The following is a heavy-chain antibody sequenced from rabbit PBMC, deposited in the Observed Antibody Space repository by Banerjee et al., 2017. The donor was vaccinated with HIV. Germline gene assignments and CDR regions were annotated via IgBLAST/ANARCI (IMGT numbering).Heavy chain of an antibody. V-gene: IGHV1S45*01. D-gene: IGHD2-1*01. CDR3: GRHGLDL. CDR1: GFSFSSGYW. J-gene: IGHJ4*01. Sequence: QQQLVESGGGLVQPGASLTLTCTASGFSFSSGYWIYWVRQAPGKGLEWIAFIYNGDGSTYYASWAKGRFTISKTSSTTVTLQMTSLTVADTATYFCGRHGLDLWGPGTLVTVS. CDR2: IYNGDGST.